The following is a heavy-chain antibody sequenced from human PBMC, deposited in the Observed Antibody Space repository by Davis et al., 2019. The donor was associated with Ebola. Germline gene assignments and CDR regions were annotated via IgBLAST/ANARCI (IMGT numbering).Heavy chain of an antibody. Sequence: PSETLSLTCTVSGGSISSGGYYWSWIRQHPGKGLEWIGYIYYSGSTYYNPSLKSRVTISVDTSKNQFSLKLSSVTAADTAVYYCASIVVVPAAIPSPYMDVWGKGTTVTVSS. CDR3: ASIVVVPAAIPSPYMDV. J-gene: IGHJ6*03. D-gene: IGHD2-2*01. CDR2: IYYSGST. V-gene: IGHV4-30-4*08. CDR1: GGSISSGGYY.